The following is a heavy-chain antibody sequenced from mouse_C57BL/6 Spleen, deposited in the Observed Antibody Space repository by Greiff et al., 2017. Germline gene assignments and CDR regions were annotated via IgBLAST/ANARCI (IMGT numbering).Heavy chain of an antibody. CDR3: ARNYGGNYIDY. CDR2: IYPRSGNT. J-gene: IGHJ2*01. Sequence: VKLQESGAELVRPGASVKLSCKASGYTFTSYGISWVKQRTGRGLEWIGVIYPRSGNTDYNEKFKGKATLTVDKSSSTAYMELSSLTSEDSAVYFCARNYGGNYIDYWGQGTTLTVSS. D-gene: IGHD1-1*01. V-gene: IGHV1-81*01. CDR1: GYTFTSYG.